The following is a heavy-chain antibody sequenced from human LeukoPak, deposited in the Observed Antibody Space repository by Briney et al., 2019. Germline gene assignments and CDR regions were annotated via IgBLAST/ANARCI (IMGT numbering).Heavy chain of an antibody. CDR3: ARTSDSGSYLDYYFDY. J-gene: IGHJ4*02. V-gene: IGHV1-8*01. CDR2: MNPNSGNT. D-gene: IGHD1-26*01. Sequence: ASVKVSCKASGYTFTSYDINWVRRATGQGLEWMGWMNPNSGNTGYAQKFQGRVTMTRNTSISTAYMELSSLRSEDTAVYYCARTSDSGSYLDYYFDYWGQGTLVTVSS. CDR1: GYTFTSYD.